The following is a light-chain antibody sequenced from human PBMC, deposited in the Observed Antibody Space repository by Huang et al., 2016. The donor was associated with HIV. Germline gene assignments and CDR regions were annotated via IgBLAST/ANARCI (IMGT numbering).Light chain of an antibody. CDR1: QGINNY. Sequence: DIQMTQSPPSLSASVGDRVTITCRASQGINNYVAWYQQKPGKVPSLLIYGASTLHSGVPARFSGSGSGTDFTLTISSLQPEDFATYYCQKYDSAPFTFGPGTKVDVK. CDR2: GAS. CDR3: QKYDSAPFT. J-gene: IGKJ3*01. V-gene: IGKV1-27*01.